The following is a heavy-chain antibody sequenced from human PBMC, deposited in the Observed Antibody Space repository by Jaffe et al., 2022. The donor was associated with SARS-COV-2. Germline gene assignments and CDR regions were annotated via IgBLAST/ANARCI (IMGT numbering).Heavy chain of an antibody. CDR2: MKTNSDGGTI. Sequence: EVQLVESGGGLVKPGESLRLSCAGSGFAFGDAWMTWVRQSPGRGLEWVGRMKTNSDGGTIDYAAPVKGRFTISRDDSQNTLFLQMKNLKTEDTAMYYCTTDYYFYDSSGYRSTYDIWGQGTMVTVSS. J-gene: IGHJ3*02. V-gene: IGHV3-15*01. D-gene: IGHD3-22*01. CDR3: TTDYYFYDSSGYRSTYDI. CDR1: GFAFGDAW.